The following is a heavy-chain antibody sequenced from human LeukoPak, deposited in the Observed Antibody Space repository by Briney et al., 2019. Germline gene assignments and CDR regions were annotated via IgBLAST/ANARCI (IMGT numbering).Heavy chain of an antibody. CDR2: ISYDGGNT. CDR3: ARAYYDNSGYYVGY. J-gene: IGHJ4*02. V-gene: IGHV3-74*01. Sequence: PGGSLRLSCAASGFSFRSYWMHWVRQAPGKRMVWVSSISYDGGNTNYADSVKGRFTISRDNAENALYLQMNSLRVEDTAVYYCARAYYDNSGYYVGYWGQGSLVAVSA. D-gene: IGHD3-22*01. CDR1: GFSFRSYW.